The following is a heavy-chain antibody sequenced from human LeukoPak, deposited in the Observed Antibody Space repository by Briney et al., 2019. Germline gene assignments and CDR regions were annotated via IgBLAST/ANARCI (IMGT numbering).Heavy chain of an antibody. CDR2: ISYDGSNK. V-gene: IGHV3-30-3*01. CDR3: ARVGTGSWYFDL. CDR1: GFTFSSYA. Sequence: PGGSLRLSCAAPGFTFSSYAMHWVRQAPGKGLEWVAVISYDGSNKYYADSVKGRFTISRDNSKNTVYLQMNSLRAEDTAVYYCARVGTGSWYFDLWGRGTLVTFSS. J-gene: IGHJ2*01. D-gene: IGHD3-10*01.